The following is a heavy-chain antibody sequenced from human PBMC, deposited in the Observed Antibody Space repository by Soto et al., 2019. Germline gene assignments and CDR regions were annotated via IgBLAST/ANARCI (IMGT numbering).Heavy chain of an antibody. V-gene: IGHV4-59*01. D-gene: IGHD2-15*01. CDR2: VYYSGST. Sequence: SETLSLTCTLSGGSISGYYWSWIRQPPGKGLEWIGYVYYSGSTKYNPSLESRVTISVDMSNNQFSLMLTSVTAADTAVYYCAKYRRTDAEGYRLDFWGQGALVTVSS. J-gene: IGHJ4*02. CDR3: AKYRRTDAEGYRLDF. CDR1: GGSISGYY.